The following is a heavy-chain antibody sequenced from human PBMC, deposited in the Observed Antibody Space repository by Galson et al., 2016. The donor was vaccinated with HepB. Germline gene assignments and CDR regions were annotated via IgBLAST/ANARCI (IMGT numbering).Heavy chain of an antibody. CDR3: AVLGGDNSGQNWFDP. J-gene: IGHJ5*02. CDR1: GFSVSNTY. D-gene: IGHD3-22*01. CDR2: IYSAGST. V-gene: IGHV3-66*01. Sequence: SLRLSCAASGFSVSNTYMSWVRQAPGKGLEWVSIIYSAGSTFYADSVKGRFTISRDNSKNTLYIQMNTLRAEATAVYYCAVLGGDNSGQNWFDPWGQGTLVTVSS.